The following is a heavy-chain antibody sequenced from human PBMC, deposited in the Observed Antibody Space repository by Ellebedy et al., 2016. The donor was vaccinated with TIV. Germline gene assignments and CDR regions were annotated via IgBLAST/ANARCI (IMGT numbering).Heavy chain of an antibody. J-gene: IGHJ5*02. V-gene: IGHV1-18*04. CDR3: ARDRYIKRIAWFDP. CDR1: GYTFTSYG. CDR2: ISGYNGNT. D-gene: IGHD2-2*02. Sequence: AASVKVSCKASGYTFTSYGISWARQAPGQGLEWMGWISGYNGNTNYAQKLQGRVTMTTATSTSTAYMELRSLRSDDTAVYYCARDRYIKRIAWFDPWGQGTLVTVSS.